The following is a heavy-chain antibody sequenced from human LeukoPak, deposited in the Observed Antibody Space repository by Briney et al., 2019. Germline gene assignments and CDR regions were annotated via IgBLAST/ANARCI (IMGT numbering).Heavy chain of an antibody. D-gene: IGHD6-19*01. CDR3: VKDGGIAVAGKEGFDY. J-gene: IGHJ4*02. Sequence: PGGSLRLSCGASRFTFRSYGMHWVRQAPGKGLEWVTFIRFDGSDKYYADSVKGRFTISRDNSKNMLYLQMNSLRAEDTAVYYCVKDGGIAVAGKEGFDYWGQGTLVTVSS. CDR2: IRFDGSDK. CDR1: RFTFRSYG. V-gene: IGHV3-30*02.